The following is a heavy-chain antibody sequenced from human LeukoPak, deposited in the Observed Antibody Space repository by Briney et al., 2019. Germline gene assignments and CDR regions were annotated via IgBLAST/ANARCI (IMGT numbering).Heavy chain of an antibody. J-gene: IGHJ4*02. CDR3: ARGAYSSSSWGYYFDY. V-gene: IGHV4-61*02. CDR1: GGSISSGSYY. Sequence: SETLSLTCTVSGGSISSGSYYWSWIRQPAGKGLEWIGRIYTSGSTNYNPSLKSRVTISVDTSKNQFSLKLSSVTAADTAVYYCARGAYSSSSWGYYFDYWGQGTLVTVAS. CDR2: IYTSGST. D-gene: IGHD6-6*01.